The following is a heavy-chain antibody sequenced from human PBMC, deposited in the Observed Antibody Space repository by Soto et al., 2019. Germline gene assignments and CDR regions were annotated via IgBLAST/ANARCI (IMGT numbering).Heavy chain of an antibody. CDR3: VREKNNSNAIFRY. J-gene: IGHJ4*02. D-gene: IGHD3-3*02. V-gene: IGHV1-46*03. Sequence: QVQLVQSGAEVKKPGASVKVSCKASGYTFTSYDVHWVRQAPGQGLEWMGMIGGTTAYAQKFQGRVTINRDTPATTVYMVLSSLSSEDTAVYYCVREKNNSNAIFRYWGQGTLVTVSS. CDR1: GYTFTSYD. CDR2: IGGTT.